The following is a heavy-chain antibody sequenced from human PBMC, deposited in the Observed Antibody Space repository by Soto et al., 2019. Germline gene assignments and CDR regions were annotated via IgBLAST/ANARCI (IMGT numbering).Heavy chain of an antibody. CDR3: AKDIGGSYGDYYYMDV. D-gene: IGHD4-17*01. J-gene: IGHJ6*03. CDR2: ISWNSGSI. CDR1: GFTFDDYA. Sequence: EVQLVESGGGLVQPGRSLRLSCAASGFTFDDYAMHWVRQLPGKGLEWVSGISWNSGSIGYADSVKGRFTISRDNAKNSLYLQMNNLRGEDTALYYCAKDIGGSYGDYYYMDVWGKGTTVTVSS. V-gene: IGHV3-9*01.